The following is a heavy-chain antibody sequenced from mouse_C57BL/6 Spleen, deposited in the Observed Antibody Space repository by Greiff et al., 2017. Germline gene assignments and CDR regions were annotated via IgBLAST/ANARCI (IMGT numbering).Heavy chain of an antibody. CDR3: ARGAITTVVAHFDY. CDR2: INPNYGTT. J-gene: IGHJ2*01. Sequence: EVQRVESGPELVKPGASVKISCKASGYSFTDYNMNWVKQSNGKSLEWIGVINPNYGTTSYNQKFKGKATLTVDQSSRTAYMQLNSLTSEDSAVYYCARGAITTVVAHFDYWGQGTTLTVSS. CDR1: GYSFTDYN. D-gene: IGHD1-1*01. V-gene: IGHV1-39*01.